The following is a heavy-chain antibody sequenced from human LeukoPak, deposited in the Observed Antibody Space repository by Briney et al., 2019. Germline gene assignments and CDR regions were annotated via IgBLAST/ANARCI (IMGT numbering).Heavy chain of an antibody. CDR2: IYYCGST. D-gene: IGHD3-10*01. Sequence: PSGTLSLTCTVSGGSLSNYWSWIRRPPGKGLEWIGYIYYCGSTNYNPSLKSRVTISVDTSKNQFSLKLSSVTAADTAVYYCARVDYYGSGSFDYWGQGTLVTVSS. J-gene: IGHJ4*02. CDR3: ARVDYYGSGSFDY. CDR1: GGSLSNY. V-gene: IGHV4-59*01.